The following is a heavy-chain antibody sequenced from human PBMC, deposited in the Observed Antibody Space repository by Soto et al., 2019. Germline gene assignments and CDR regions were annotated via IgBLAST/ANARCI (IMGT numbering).Heavy chain of an antibody. V-gene: IGHV3-74*01. J-gene: IGHJ6*02. D-gene: IGHD6-13*01. CDR2: INSDGSSI. CDR3: AQAESSSWYGSGYYYYGMDV. CDR1: GFTFSSYL. Sequence: GGSLRLSCAASGFTFSSYLMHWVRQAPGKGLVWVSRINSDGSSISYADSVKGRFTISRDNSKNTLYLQMNSLRAEDTAVYYCAQAESSSWYGSGYYYYGMDVWGQGTTVTVSS.